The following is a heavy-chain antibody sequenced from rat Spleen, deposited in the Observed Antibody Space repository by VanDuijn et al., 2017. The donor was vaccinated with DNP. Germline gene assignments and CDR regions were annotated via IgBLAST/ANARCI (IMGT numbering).Heavy chain of an antibody. CDR1: GFTFSDFY. V-gene: IGHV5-22*01. J-gene: IGHJ2*01. CDR3: VREVYYYFDN. Sequence: EVQLVESGGGLVRPGRSLKLSCAVSGFTFSDFYMAWVRQAPKKGLEWVASISYEGSTTYYGDSVKGRCTISGDNAKSTLYLQMDSLRSEDTATYFCVREVYYYFDNWGQGVMVTVSS. D-gene: IGHD1-2*01. CDR2: ISYEGSTT.